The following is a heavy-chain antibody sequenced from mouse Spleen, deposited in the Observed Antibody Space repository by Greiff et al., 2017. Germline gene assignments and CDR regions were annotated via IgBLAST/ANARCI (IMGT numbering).Heavy chain of an antibody. CDR1: GYAFSSSW. Sequence: VQLQQSGPELVKPGASVKISCKASGYAFSSSWMNWVKQRPGKGLEWIGRIYPGDGDTNYNGKFKGKATLTADKSSSTAYMQLSSLTSEDSAVYFCAQLGRGYYFDYWGQGTTLTVSS. J-gene: IGHJ2*01. V-gene: IGHV1-82*01. CDR3: AQLGRGYYFDY. D-gene: IGHD4-1*02. CDR2: IYPGDGDT.